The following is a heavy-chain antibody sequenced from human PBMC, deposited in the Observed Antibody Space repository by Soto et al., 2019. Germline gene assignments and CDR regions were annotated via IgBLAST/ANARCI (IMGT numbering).Heavy chain of an antibody. J-gene: IGHJ4*02. D-gene: IGHD6-19*01. CDR1: GYSFTSYW. Sequence: GESLKISCKGSGYSFTSYWIGWVRQMPGKGLEWMGIIYPGDSDTRYSPSFQGQVTISADKSISTAYLQWSSLKASDTAMYYCAIQFQRAVAGSSAIFWGQGTLVTVSS. CDR3: AIQFQRAVAGSSAIF. V-gene: IGHV5-51*01. CDR2: IYPGDSDT.